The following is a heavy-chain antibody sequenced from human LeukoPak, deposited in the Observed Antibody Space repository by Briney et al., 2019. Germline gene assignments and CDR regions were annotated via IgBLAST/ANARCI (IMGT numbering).Heavy chain of an antibody. J-gene: IGHJ6*02. CDR1: GYTFTSYA. CDR2: INTNTGNP. V-gene: IGHV7-4-1*02. Sequence: GASVKVSCKASGYTFTSYAMNWVRQAPGQGLEWMGWINTNTGNPTYAQGFTGRFVFSLDTSVSTAYLQISSPKAEDTAVYYCARERAPHYYYYGMDVWGQGTTVTVSS. CDR3: ARERAPHYYYYGMDV.